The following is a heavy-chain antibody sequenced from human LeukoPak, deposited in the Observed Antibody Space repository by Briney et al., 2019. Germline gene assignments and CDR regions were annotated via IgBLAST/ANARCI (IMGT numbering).Heavy chain of an antibody. Sequence: GGSLRLSCAASGFTFSNFGMHWVRQAPGKGLEWVAFIRYDGRNKHYADSVKGRFTISRDNSKNTLYLQMNSLRAEDTAVYYCAKEAYPHGSGSYLYYMDVWGRGTTVTVSS. J-gene: IGHJ6*03. V-gene: IGHV3-30*02. CDR2: IRYDGRNK. CDR1: GFTFSNFG. D-gene: IGHD3-10*01. CDR3: AKEAYPHGSGSYLYYMDV.